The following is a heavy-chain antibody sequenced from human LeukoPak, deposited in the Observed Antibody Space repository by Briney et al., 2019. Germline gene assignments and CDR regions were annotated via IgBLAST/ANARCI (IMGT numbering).Heavy chain of an antibody. V-gene: IGHV4-39*01. CDR3: AGNYGDPTYFDY. J-gene: IGHJ4*02. CDR2: NYYGESA. D-gene: IGHD4-17*01. CDR1: GGSISLTTYY. Sequence: PSETLSLTCTVSGGSISLTTYYWAWLRQLPGKGLEWIGTNYYGESANYIPSLKSRVTISVDTSRDQFSLRLTSVTAADTAVYFCAGNYGDPTYFDYWGQGTLVTVSS.